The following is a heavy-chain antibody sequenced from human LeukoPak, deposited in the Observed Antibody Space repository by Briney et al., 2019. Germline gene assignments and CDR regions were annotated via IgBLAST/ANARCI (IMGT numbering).Heavy chain of an antibody. CDR1: GFTFSDYY. V-gene: IGHV3-11*04. CDR2: ISSSGSTI. J-gene: IGHJ4*02. Sequence: GGSLRLSCAASGFTFSDYYMSWIRQAPGKGLEWVSYISSSGSTIYYADSVKGRFTISRDNVKNSLYLQMNSLRAEDTAVYYCARDKNSGSFDYWGQGTLVTVSS. CDR3: ARDKNSGSFDY. D-gene: IGHD3-10*01.